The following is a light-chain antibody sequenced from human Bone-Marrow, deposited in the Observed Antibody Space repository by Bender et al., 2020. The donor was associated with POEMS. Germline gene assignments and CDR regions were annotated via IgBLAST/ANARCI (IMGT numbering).Light chain of an antibody. V-gene: IGLV9-49*01. Sequence: QPVLTQPPSASASLGASVPLTCTLTTDFSNYKVDWYQQRPGKRPRFVMRVGTGGIVGSKGAGISDRFSVLGSGLNRFLTINNIQGEDEGAFYCGADHGTGGNFLVVVFGGGARVTVL. CDR1: TDFSNYK. J-gene: IGLJ2*01. CDR3: GADHGTGGNFLVVV. CDR2: VGTGGIVG.